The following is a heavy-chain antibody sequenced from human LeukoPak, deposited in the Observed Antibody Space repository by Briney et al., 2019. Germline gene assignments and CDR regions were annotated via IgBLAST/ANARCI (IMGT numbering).Heavy chain of an antibody. V-gene: IGHV3-7*01. J-gene: IGHJ5*02. CDR2: IKQDGSEK. D-gene: IGHD3-3*01. CDR1: GFTFSSYW. Sequence: GGSLRLSCAASGFTFSSYWMSWVRQAPGKGLEWVANIKQDGSEKYYVDSVKSRFTISRDNAKNSLYLQMNSLRAEDTAVYYCARDQKGYDFWSGFSWGWFDPWGQGTLVTVSS. CDR3: ARDQKGYDFWSGFSWGWFDP.